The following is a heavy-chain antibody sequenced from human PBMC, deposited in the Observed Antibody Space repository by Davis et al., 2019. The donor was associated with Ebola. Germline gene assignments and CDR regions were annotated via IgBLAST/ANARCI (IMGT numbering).Heavy chain of an antibody. CDR1: GFTFTSSA. V-gene: IGHV1-69*13. D-gene: IGHD1-26*01. J-gene: IGHJ4*02. CDR3: ARAKWEELLGFDY. Sequence: SVKVSCKASGFTFTSSAVQWVRQAPGQGLEWMGGIIPIFGTANYAQKFQGRVTITADESTSTAYMELSSLRSEDTAVYYCARAKWEELLGFDYWGQETLVTVSS. CDR2: IIPIFGTA.